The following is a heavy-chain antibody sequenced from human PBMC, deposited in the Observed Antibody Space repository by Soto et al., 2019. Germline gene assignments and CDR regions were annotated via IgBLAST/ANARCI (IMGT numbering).Heavy chain of an antibody. Sequence: QVQLVESGGGVVQPGRSLRLSCAASGFTFSSYAMHWVRQAPGKGLEWVAVISYDGSIKYYADSVKGRFTISRDNSKNTLYLQMNSLRAEDTAVYYCASLVGATTLYGFDYWGQGTLVTVSS. V-gene: IGHV3-30-3*01. CDR1: GFTFSSYA. CDR3: ASLVGATTLYGFDY. J-gene: IGHJ4*02. D-gene: IGHD1-26*01. CDR2: ISYDGSIK.